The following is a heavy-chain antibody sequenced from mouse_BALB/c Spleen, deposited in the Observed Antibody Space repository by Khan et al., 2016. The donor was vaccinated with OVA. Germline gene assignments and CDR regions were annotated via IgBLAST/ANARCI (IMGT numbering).Heavy chain of an antibody. J-gene: IGHJ2*01. CDR2: IRADGST. Sequence: QVQLQESGPGLVAPSQSLSITCTASGFSLTSYGVHWVRQPPGKGLEWLGFIRADGSTNYYSALMSRLSISKDKSKSKVTLKMYGLQTDDTAMDWCARCEDLWGQGTTVTVSA. CDR1: GFSLTSYG. V-gene: IGHV2-9*02. CDR3: ARCEDL.